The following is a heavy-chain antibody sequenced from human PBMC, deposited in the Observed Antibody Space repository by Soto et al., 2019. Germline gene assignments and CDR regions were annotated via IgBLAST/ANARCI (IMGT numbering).Heavy chain of an antibody. CDR2: IIPIFGTA. CDR1: GGTCSSYA. CDR3: ARASLITIFGVVIIGWFDP. D-gene: IGHD3-3*01. J-gene: IGHJ5*02. V-gene: IGHV1-69*13. Sequence: SVKVSCKASGGTCSSYAISWVRQAPVQGREWMGGIIPIFGTANYAQKFRGRVTITADESTSTAYMELSSLRSEDTAVYYCARASLITIFGVVIIGWFDPWGQGTLVTVSS.